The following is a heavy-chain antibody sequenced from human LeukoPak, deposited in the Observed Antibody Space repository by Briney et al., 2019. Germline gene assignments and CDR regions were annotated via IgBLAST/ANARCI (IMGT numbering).Heavy chain of an antibody. CDR3: AKAENQQWLVSVVSEDYFDY. V-gene: IGHV3-30*02. J-gene: IGHJ4*02. D-gene: IGHD6-19*01. Sequence: GGSLRLSCAASGFTFSSYGMHWVRQAPGKGLEWVAFIRYDGSNKYYADSVKGRFTISRDNSKNTLYLQMNSLRAEDTAVYYCAKAENQQWLVSVVSEDYFDYWGQGTLVTVSS. CDR1: GFTFSSYG. CDR2: IRYDGSNK.